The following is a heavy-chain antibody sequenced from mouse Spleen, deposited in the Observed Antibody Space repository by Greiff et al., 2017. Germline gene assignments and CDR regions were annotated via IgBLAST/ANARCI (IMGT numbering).Heavy chain of an antibody. CDR2: IDPSDSYT. D-gene: IGHD4-1*02. Sequence: VQLQQPGAELVMPGASVKLSCKASGYTFTSYWMHWVKQRPGQGLEWIGEIDPSDSYTNYNQKFKGKATLTVDKSSSTAYMQLSSLTSEDSAVYYCARWGATGTGAYWGQGTLVTVSA. V-gene: IGHV1-69*01. CDR1: GYTFTSYW. CDR3: ARWGATGTGAY. J-gene: IGHJ3*01.